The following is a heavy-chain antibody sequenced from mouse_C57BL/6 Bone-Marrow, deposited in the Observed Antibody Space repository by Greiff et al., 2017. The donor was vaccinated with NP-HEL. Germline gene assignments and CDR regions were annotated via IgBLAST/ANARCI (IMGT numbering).Heavy chain of an antibody. J-gene: IGHJ2*01. V-gene: IGHV2-9-1*01. CDR1: GFSLTSYA. D-gene: IGHD2-4*01. CDR3: ARNLGDYDGRRGFDY. CDR2: IWTGGGT. Sequence: VKLQESGPGLVAPSQSLSITCTVSGFSLTSYAISWVRQPPGKGLEWLGVIWTGGGTNYNSALKSRLSISKDNSKSQVFLKMNSLQTDDTARYYCARNLGDYDGRRGFDYWGQGTTLTVSS.